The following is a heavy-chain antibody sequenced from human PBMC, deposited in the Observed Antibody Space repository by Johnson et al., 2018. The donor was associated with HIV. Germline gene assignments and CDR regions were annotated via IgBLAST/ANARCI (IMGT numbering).Heavy chain of an antibody. D-gene: IGHD4-11*01. Sequence: QLVESGGGLIQPGGSLRLSCAASGFTFSSYAMSWVRQAPGKGLEWVALIRSYESNKYYADSVKGRFTISRDNSKNTLYLQLNSLRVGDTAVYYCARSPLYDTTVFDIWGQGTRVTVSS. V-gene: IGHV3-33*08. CDR1: GFTFSSYA. CDR2: IRSYESNK. J-gene: IGHJ3*02. CDR3: ARSPLYDTTVFDI.